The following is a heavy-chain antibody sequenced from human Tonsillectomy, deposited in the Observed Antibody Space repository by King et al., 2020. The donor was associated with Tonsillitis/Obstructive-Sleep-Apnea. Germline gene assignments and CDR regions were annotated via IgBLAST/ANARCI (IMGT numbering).Heavy chain of an antibody. D-gene: IGHD4-17*01. CDR3: ARHGMHGDFVDY. J-gene: IGHJ4*02. V-gene: IGHV5-51*01. CDR1: GYRVTDNW. CDR2: IYPGDSDT. Sequence: QLVQSGAEVKKPGESLRISCKGSGYRVTDNWIGWVRQMPGKGLEWMGIIYPGDSDTRYGPSFHGQVTISANKSISTAYLQGRSLKASDTAMYYCARHGMHGDFVDYWGQGTLVTVSS.